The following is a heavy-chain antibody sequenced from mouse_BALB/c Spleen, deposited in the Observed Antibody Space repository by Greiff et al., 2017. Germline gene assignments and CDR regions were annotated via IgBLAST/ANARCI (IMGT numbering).Heavy chain of an antibody. Sequence: EVKLMESGGGLVQPGGSLKLSCAASGFTFSSYTMSWVRQTPEKRLEWVAYISNGGGSTYYPDTVKGRFTISRDNAKNTLYLQMSSLKSEDTAMYYCERNPVTTVVEDYAMDYWGQGTSVTGSS. CDR2: ISNGGGST. V-gene: IGHV5-12-2*01. CDR1: GFTFSSYT. CDR3: ERNPVTTVVEDYAMDY. D-gene: IGHD1-1*01. J-gene: IGHJ4*01.